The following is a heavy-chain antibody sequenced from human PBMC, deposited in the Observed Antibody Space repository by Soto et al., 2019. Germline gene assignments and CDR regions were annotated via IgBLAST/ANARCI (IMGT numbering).Heavy chain of an antibody. D-gene: IGHD5-18*01. Sequence: EVQLVESGGSLVQPGRSLRLSCAASGFTFSTCDMNWVRQAPGKGLEWISYISSTSNTIYYADSVKGRFTISRDNAKNSLYLRMTSLRDEDTAVYYCARDQGGYGYFDYWGQGTLVTVSS. CDR2: ISSTSNTI. V-gene: IGHV3-48*02. CDR1: GFTFSTCD. J-gene: IGHJ4*02. CDR3: ARDQGGYGYFDY.